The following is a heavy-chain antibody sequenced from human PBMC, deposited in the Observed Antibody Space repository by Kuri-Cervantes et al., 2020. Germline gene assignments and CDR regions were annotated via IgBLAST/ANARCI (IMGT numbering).Heavy chain of an antibody. J-gene: IGHJ5*02. CDR1: GGSITSPSYY. Sequence: SETLSLTCTVSGGSITSPSYYWSWIRQFPEKGLEWIGSIYYSGSTNYNPPLKSRVTISVDTSKNQFSLKLRSVTAADTAEYYCAXQSVGVEVPXSCGWFDPWGQGTLVTVSS. V-gene: IGHV4-39*01. D-gene: IGHD2-2*01. CDR3: AXQSVGVEVPXSCGWFDP. CDR2: IYYSGST.